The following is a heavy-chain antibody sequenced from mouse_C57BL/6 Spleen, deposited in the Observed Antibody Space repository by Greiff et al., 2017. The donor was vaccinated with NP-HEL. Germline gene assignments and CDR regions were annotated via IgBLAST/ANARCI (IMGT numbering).Heavy chain of an antibody. D-gene: IGHD3-1*01. J-gene: IGHJ4*01. V-gene: IGHV1-81*01. Sequence: QVQLQQSGAELARPGASVKLSCKASGYTFTSYGISWVKQRTGQGLEWIGEIYPRSGNTYYNEKFKGKATLTADKSSSTAYMELRSLTSEDSAVYFCARSVGRSTYYYAMDYWGQGTSVTVSS. CDR2: IYPRSGNT. CDR3: ARSVGRSTYYYAMDY. CDR1: GYTFTSYG.